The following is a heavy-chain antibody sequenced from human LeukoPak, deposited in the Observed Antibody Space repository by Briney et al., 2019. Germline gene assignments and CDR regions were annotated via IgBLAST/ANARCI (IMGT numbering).Heavy chain of an antibody. D-gene: IGHD2-2*01. CDR3: ASQKLGSTSYSLDY. CDR1: GFTFSSYA. J-gene: IGHJ4*02. V-gene: IGHV3-30-3*01. Sequence: PGRSLRLSCAASGFTFSSYAMHWVRQAPGKGLEWVAVISYDGSNKYYADSVKGRFTISRDNSKNTLYLQMNSLRAEDTAVYYCASQKLGSTSYSLDYWGQGTLVTVSS. CDR2: ISYDGSNK.